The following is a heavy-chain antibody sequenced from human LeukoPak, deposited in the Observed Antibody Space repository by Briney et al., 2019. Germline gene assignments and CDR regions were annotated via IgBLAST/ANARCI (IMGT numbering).Heavy chain of an antibody. J-gene: IGHJ4*02. CDR2: ISECGRPM. V-gene: IGHV3-48*03. Sequence: PGGSLRLSCTVSGFTFSNYEMNWVRQAPGKGLEWISYISECGRPMYYADSVRGRFTISRDNAKNSLYLQINSLRVEDTAVYFCVRDGYYDSSGYYYAYYFDYWGQGTLVSVSS. D-gene: IGHD3-22*01. CDR1: GFTFSNYE. CDR3: VRDGYYDSSGYYYAYYFDY.